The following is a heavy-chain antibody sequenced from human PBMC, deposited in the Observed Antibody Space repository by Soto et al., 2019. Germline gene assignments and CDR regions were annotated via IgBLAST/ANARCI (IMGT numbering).Heavy chain of an antibody. CDR2: ISGSGGST. D-gene: IGHD4-4*01. V-gene: IGHV3-23*01. J-gene: IGHJ4*02. CDR3: ATDGVTTLSNYFDD. CDR1: GFTFSSYA. Sequence: GGSLRLSCAASGFTFSSYAMSWVRQAPGKGLEWVSAISGSGGSTYYADSVKGRFTISRDDSESILYLEMNSLKTEDTALYYCATDGVTTLSNYFDDWGQGALVTVAS.